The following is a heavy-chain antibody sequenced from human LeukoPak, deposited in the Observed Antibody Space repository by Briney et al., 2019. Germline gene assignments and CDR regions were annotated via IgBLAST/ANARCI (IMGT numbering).Heavy chain of an antibody. CDR2: IYSSGST. V-gene: IGHV4-59*08. J-gene: IGHJ6*02. CDR3: ARHSDVGVVEYGMDV. CDR1: GGSVSSYY. Sequence: SETLSLTCTVSGGSVSSYYWSWIRQPAGKGLEWVGHIYSSGSTNYNPSLKSRVTISVDTSKNQFSLKLSSVTAADTAVYYCARHSDVGVVEYGMDVWGQGTTVTVSS.